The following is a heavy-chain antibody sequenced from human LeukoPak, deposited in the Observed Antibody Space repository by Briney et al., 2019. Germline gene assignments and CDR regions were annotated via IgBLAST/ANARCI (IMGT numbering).Heavy chain of an antibody. D-gene: IGHD2-21*01. CDR1: GFSFSRYW. J-gene: IGHJ4*02. Sequence: GGSLRLSCAASGFSFSRYWMTWVRQAPGKGLEWVANINENGGETYYVDSVKGRFTISRDNAKNSLYLQMNGLRAEDTAIYYCARDATRGGDFDYWGQGALVTVSS. CDR2: INENGGET. V-gene: IGHV3-7*01. CDR3: ARDATRGGDFDY.